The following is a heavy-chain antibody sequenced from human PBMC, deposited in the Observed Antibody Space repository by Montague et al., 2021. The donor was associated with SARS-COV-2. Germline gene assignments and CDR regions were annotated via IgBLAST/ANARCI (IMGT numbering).Heavy chain of an antibody. V-gene: IGHV3-48*04. CDR2: ISATSRTI. Sequence: SLRLSCAASGFTFSDYGINWVRQAPGMGLEWFSYISATSRTIYYADSVKGRFTVSRDNAKNSLYLQMNSLRAEDTALYYCARDPATGMDVWGLGTMVTVSS. CDR1: GFTFSDYG. CDR3: ARDPATGMDV. J-gene: IGHJ6*02.